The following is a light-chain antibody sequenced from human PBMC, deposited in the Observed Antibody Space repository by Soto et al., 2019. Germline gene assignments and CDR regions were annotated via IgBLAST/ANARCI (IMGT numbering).Light chain of an antibody. CDR1: QSVKDSY. V-gene: IGKV3-20*01. CDR2: AAT. J-gene: IGKJ1*01. Sequence: EIVLAQSPGTLSLSPGQRATLSCRASQSVKDSYLAWYQQRPGQAPRLLIYAATIRATGVPARFSGSGTETDFTLTISSLEPEDFAVYYCHQFGSSPWTFGQGTKVEVK. CDR3: HQFGSSPWT.